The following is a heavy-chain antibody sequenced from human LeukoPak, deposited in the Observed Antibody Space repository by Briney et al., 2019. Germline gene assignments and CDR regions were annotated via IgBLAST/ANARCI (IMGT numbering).Heavy chain of an antibody. CDR3: ARSSLYCCAVCQRWFDP. V-gene: IGHV3-23*01. CDR2: ITPSGDKA. D-gene: IGHD2-21*02. Sequence: GGSLRLSCAASGFTFSNDVMDWVRQAPGKRLEWVSSITPSGDKAYYIDSVRGRFTMSRDNSKNTLYLQMNSLRAEDTATYYCARSSLYCCAVCQRWFDPRGQGTLVIVSS. J-gene: IGHJ5*02. CDR1: GFTFSNDV.